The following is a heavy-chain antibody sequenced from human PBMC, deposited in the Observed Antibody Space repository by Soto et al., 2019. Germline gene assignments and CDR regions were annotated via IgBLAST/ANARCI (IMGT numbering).Heavy chain of an antibody. V-gene: IGHV3-21*06. D-gene: IGHD3-16*02. CDR3: ARTIIGLGEVIAPHWFDP. Sequence: PGGSLRLSCVVSGFTFSDYCMNWVRQAPGRGLEWVASISSGGNFIYYADSVRGRFTISRDNAENSLYLQMNSLGVEDTATYYCARTIIGLGEVIAPHWFDPWGQGTQVTVSS. CDR1: GFTFSDYC. J-gene: IGHJ5*02. CDR2: ISSGGNFI.